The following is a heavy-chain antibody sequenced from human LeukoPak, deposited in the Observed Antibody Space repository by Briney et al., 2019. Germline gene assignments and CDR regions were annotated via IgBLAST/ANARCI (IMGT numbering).Heavy chain of an antibody. J-gene: IGHJ6*03. Sequence: ASAKVSCKASGYTFTGYYMHWVRQAPGQGLEWMGWINPNSGGTNYAQKFQGRVTMTRDTSISTAYMELSRLRSDDTAVYYCARNSRVPYYYGSGNYGYYYYYMDVWGKGTTVTVSS. CDR1: GYTFTGYY. D-gene: IGHD3-10*01. CDR2: INPNSGGT. V-gene: IGHV1-2*02. CDR3: ARNSRVPYYYGSGNYGYYYYYMDV.